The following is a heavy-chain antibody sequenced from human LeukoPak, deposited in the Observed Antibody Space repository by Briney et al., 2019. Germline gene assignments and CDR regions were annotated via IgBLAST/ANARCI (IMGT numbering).Heavy chain of an antibody. Sequence: GGSLRLSCAASGFTFSSYAMSWVRQAPGKGLEWVSAISGSGGSTYYADSVKGRFTISRDNSKNTLYVQMNSLGAEDTAVYYCAKGPVVTPLYYYYMDVWGKGTTVTVSS. V-gene: IGHV3-23*01. CDR3: AKGPVVTPLYYYYMDV. J-gene: IGHJ6*03. CDR1: GFTFSSYA. D-gene: IGHD3-22*01. CDR2: ISGSGGST.